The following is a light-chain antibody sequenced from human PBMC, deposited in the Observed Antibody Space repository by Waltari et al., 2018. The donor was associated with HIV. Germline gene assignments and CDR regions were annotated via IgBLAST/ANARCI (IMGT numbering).Light chain of an antibody. J-gene: IGKJ1*01. CDR2: WAS. CDR1: QSVLYSSNNKKY. V-gene: IGKV4-1*01. Sequence: DIVMTQSPDSLAVSLGERATINCKYSQSVLYSSNNKKYLAWYQQKPGQPPKLLIYWASTRESGVPDRFSGSGSGTDFTLTISSLQAEDVAVYYCQQHYSTPPAFGQGTKVEIK. CDR3: QQHYSTPPA.